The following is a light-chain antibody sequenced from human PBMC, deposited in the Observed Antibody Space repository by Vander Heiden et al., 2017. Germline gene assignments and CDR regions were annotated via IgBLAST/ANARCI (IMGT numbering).Light chain of an antibody. V-gene: IGKV3-15*01. CDR1: QSVSNN. J-gene: IGKJ4*01. Sequence: EIVMTQSPATLSVSPGDRATLPCRASQSVSNNLAWYQQKPGQAPRLLIYAASTRATSIPTRFSGSGSGTDFTLTISSLQSEDFAVYYCQQYKNWPFTFGEGTKVEIK. CDR2: AAS. CDR3: QQYKNWPFT.